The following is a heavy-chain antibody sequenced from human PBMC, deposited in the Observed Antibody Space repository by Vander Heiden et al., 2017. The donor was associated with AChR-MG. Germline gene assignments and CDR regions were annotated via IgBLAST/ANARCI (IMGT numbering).Heavy chain of an antibody. V-gene: IGHV1-69*04. J-gene: IGHJ4*02. Sequence: QVQLVQSGAEVKKPGSSVKVSCKASGGTFRSYAISWVRQAPGQGLEWMGRIIPILGIANYAQKFQGRVTITADKSTSTAYMELSSLRSEDTAVYYCARAENYYDSSGLDYWGQGTLVTVSS. CDR3: ARAENYYDSSGLDY. D-gene: IGHD3-22*01. CDR2: IIPILGIA. CDR1: GGTFRSYA.